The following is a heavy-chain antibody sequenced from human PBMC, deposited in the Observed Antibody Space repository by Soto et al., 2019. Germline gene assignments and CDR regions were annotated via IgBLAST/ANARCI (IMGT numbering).Heavy chain of an antibody. CDR1: GGTFSSYA. J-gene: IGHJ4*02. CDR2: IIPIFGTT. CDR3: ARGNLSIAVAGRYFDY. D-gene: IGHD6-19*01. Sequence: QVQLVQSGAEVKKPGSSVKVSCKASGGTFSSYAISWVRQAPGQGLEWMGGIIPIFGTTNYAQKFQGRVTITADESTSTAYMELSSLRSEDTAVYYCARGNLSIAVAGRYFDYWGQGTLVTVSS. V-gene: IGHV1-69*01.